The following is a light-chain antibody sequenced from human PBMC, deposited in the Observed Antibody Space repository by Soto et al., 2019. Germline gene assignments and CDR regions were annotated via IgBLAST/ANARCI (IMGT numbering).Light chain of an antibody. J-gene: IGKJ4*01. V-gene: IGKV3-11*01. Sequence: EIVLTQSPATLSLSPRERATLSCRASQSVSSYLAWYQQKPGQAPRLLIYDASNRAPGIPARFSGSGSGTDFTLTISSLEPEDFAVYYCQQRYNWPLAFGGGTKVEIK. CDR1: QSVSSY. CDR2: DAS. CDR3: QQRYNWPLA.